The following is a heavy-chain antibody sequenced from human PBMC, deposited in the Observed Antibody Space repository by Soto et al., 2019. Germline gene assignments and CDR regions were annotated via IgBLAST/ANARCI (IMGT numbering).Heavy chain of an antibody. CDR2: IYYSGST. CDR1: GDAINRAGYY. D-gene: IGHD2-21*01. Sequence: QVQLQESGPGLLKPSQTLSLACSVSGDAINRAGYYWGWIRQLPGKGLEWIAHIYYSGSTYYNPSLKRRATISLGTSGNQFFLKMTSVTAADSAVYYCARVRDGAIPRFFDYWGQGTQVTVSS. V-gene: IGHV4-31*02. J-gene: IGHJ4*02. CDR3: ARVRDGAIPRFFDY.